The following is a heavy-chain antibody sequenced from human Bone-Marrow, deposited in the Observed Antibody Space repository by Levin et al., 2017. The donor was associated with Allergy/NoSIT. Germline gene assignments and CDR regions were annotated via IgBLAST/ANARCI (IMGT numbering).Heavy chain of an antibody. J-gene: IGHJ4*02. Sequence: PGGSLRLSCKGSGSSFPSYWIAWVRQVPGKGLEWMGIIYPGDSESRYSPSFQGQVTISADKSISTAYLQWSSLKASDSAMYYCATHEGPATSSGTGDYWGQGTLVTVSS. V-gene: IGHV5-51*01. D-gene: IGHD6-13*01. CDR3: ATHEGPATSSGTGDY. CDR1: GSSFPSYW. CDR2: IYPGDSES.